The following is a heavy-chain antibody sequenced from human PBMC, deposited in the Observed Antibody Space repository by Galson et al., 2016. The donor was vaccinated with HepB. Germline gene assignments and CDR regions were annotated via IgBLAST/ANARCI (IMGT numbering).Heavy chain of an antibody. CDR1: GFTFRNYC. CDR2: MKEDGSDE. CDR3: ARGGFCNGTSCSLYHSGLDV. J-gene: IGHJ6*02. D-gene: IGHD2-2*01. Sequence: SLRLSCAVSGFTFRNYCMSWVRQAPGKGLEWVANMKEDGSDEYYVESVKGRFTIARDNAKNSLFLQMHSLRVEDTAVYYCARGGFCNGTSCSLYHSGLDVWGQGTTVTVSS. V-gene: IGHV3-7*03.